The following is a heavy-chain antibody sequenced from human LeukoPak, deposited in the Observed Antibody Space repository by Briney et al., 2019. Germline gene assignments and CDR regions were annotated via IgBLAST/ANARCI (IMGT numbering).Heavy chain of an antibody. V-gene: IGHV3-23*01. Sequence: GGSLRLSCAASGFTFSSYAMNWVRQAAWKELGGIPAISGSGGSTYYAGSVKGRFTISRDNSKNTLYLQMNSLRAEDTAVYYCAKDPLGEWLRLGYGDFDYWGQGTLVTVSS. D-gene: IGHD5-12*01. CDR1: GFTFSSYA. CDR2: ISGSGGST. J-gene: IGHJ4*02. CDR3: AKDPLGEWLRLGYGDFDY.